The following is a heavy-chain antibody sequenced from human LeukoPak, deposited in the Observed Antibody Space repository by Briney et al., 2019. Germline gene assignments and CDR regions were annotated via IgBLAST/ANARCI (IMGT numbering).Heavy chain of an antibody. CDR1: GYTFTSYH. Sequence: ASVKVSCKASGYTFTSYHMHWVRQVPGQGLEWMGRINPNSGDTNYAHKFQGRVTMTRDTSINTAYMDLSRLRSDDTAVYYCARTYGDYAYWYFDLWGRGTLVTVSS. J-gene: IGHJ2*01. CDR2: INPNSGDT. D-gene: IGHD4-17*01. CDR3: ARTYGDYAYWYFDL. V-gene: IGHV1-2*06.